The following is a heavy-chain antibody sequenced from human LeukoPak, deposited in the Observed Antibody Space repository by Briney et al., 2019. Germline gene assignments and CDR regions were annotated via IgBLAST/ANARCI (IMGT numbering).Heavy chain of an antibody. CDR1: GFTFSTYA. Sequence: GGSLRLSCAASGFTFSTYAMSWVRQAPGEGLEWVALISYDGSNKYYADSVKGRFAISRDNSKNTLYLQMNSLRAEDTAVYYCAKDTGSVVPAATPIDYWGQGTLVTVSS. CDR2: ISYDGSNK. J-gene: IGHJ4*02. V-gene: IGHV3-30*18. D-gene: IGHD2-2*01. CDR3: AKDTGSVVPAATPIDY.